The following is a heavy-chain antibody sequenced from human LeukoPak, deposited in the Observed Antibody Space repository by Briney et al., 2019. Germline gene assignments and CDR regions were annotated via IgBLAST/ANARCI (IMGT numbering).Heavy chain of an antibody. V-gene: IGHV1-69*13. CDR2: IIPIFGTA. CDR3: AGGPVVVPAAPHEYNWFDP. D-gene: IGHD2-2*01. Sequence: SVKVSCKASGYTFTSYAISWVRQAPGQGLEWMGGIIPIFGTANYAQKFQGRVTITADESTSTAYMELSSLRSDDTAVYYCAGGPVVVPAAPHEYNWFDPWGQGTLVTVSS. J-gene: IGHJ5*02. CDR1: GYTFTSYA.